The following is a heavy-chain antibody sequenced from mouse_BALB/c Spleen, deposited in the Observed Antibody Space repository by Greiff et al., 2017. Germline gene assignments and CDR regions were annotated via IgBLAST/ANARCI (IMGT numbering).Heavy chain of an antibody. Sequence: VQVVESGAELARPGASVKMSCKASGYTFTSYTMHWVKQRPGQGLEWIGYINPSSGYTNYNQKFKDKATLTADKSSSTAYMQLSSLTSEDSAVYYCARTQPDYYGSSHAWFAYWGQGTLVTVSA. D-gene: IGHD1-1*01. CDR2: INPSSGYT. CDR1: GYTFTSYT. J-gene: IGHJ3*01. CDR3: ARTQPDYYGSSHAWFAY. V-gene: IGHV1-4*01.